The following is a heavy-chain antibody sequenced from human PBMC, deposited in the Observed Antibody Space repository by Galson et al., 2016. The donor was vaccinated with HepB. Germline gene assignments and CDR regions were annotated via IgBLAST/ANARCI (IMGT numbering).Heavy chain of an antibody. CDR1: GYSFTTYT. J-gene: IGHJ2*01. CDR2: INTNTGNP. CDR3: ARDPSVRLLRHFDL. Sequence: SVKVSCKASGYSFTTYTMNWVRQAPGQGLDWMGWINTNTGNPTYAQGFTGRFVFSLDTSVSTAYLQISSLKAEDTAVYYCARDPSVRLLRHFDLWGRGTLVTVSS. D-gene: IGHD6-25*01. V-gene: IGHV7-4-1*02.